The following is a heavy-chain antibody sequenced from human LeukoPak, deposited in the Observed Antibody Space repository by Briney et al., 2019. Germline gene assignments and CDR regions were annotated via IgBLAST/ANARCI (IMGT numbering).Heavy chain of an antibody. J-gene: IGHJ4*02. Sequence: PGGSLRLSCAASGFTFSSYAMSWVRQAPGKGLEWVSAISGSGGGTYYADSVKGRFTISRDNSKNTLYLQMNSLRAEDTAVYYCAKSLLLWFGEFDYFDYWGQGTLVTVSS. V-gene: IGHV3-23*01. CDR3: AKSLLLWFGEFDYFDY. D-gene: IGHD3-10*01. CDR1: GFTFSSYA. CDR2: ISGSGGGT.